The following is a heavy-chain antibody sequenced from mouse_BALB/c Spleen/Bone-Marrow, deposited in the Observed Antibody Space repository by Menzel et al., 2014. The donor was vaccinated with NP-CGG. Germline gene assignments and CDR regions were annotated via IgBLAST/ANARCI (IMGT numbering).Heavy chain of an antibody. V-gene: IGHV14-3*02. J-gene: IGHJ2*01. CDR1: GFNINDTY. CDR2: IDPANGNT. D-gene: IGHD2-14*01. CDR3: ARYRLGTYFDY. Sequence: EVKLMESGAELVKPGASVKLSCTASGFNINDTYMHWVKQRPEQGLEWIGRIDPANGNTKYDPKFQGKASITVATSSNTAYLHLSSLTAEDTAVYYCARYRLGTYFDYWGQGTTLTVSS.